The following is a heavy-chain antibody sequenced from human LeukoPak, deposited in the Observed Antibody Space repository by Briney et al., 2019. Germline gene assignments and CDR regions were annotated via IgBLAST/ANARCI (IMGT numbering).Heavy chain of an antibody. V-gene: IGHV3-7*01. Sequence: TGGSLRLSCAASGFTFSSYWMSWVRQAPGKGLEWVANIKQDGSEKYYVYSVKGRFTISRDNAKNSLYLQMNSLRAEDTAVYYCARATYYDFWSGYYAFDYWGQGTLVTVSS. CDR2: IKQDGSEK. D-gene: IGHD3-3*01. J-gene: IGHJ4*02. CDR1: GFTFSSYW. CDR3: ARATYYDFWSGYYAFDY.